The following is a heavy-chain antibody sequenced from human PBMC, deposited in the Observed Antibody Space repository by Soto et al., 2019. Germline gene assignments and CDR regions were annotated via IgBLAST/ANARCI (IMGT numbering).Heavy chain of an antibody. CDR1: GFTFSSHA. V-gene: IGHV3-23*01. Sequence: GGSLRLSCAASGFTFSSHAMGWLRQAPGTEPEWVAFVDGSGADTSYADSVKGRFTISRDNSENSLYLHMSSLRAKDTGRYFCAKEIFAAAYAATSAFDLWGQGTLVTVSS. J-gene: IGHJ4*02. D-gene: IGHD2-8*01. CDR2: VDGSGADT. CDR3: AKEIFAAAYAATSAFDL.